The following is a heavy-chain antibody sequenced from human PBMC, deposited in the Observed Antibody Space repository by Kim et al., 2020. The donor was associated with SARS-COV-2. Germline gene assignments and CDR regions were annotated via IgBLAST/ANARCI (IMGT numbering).Heavy chain of an antibody. CDR1: GFTFSSYA. CDR2: ISGSGGST. CDR3: AKYPTHTDGYVWGSRD. V-gene: IGHV3-23*01. J-gene: IGHJ4*02. D-gene: IGHD3-16*01. Sequence: GGSLRLSCAASGFTFSSYAMSWVRQAPGKGLEWVSAISGSGGSTYYADSVKGRFTISRDNSKNTLYLQMNSLRAEDTAVYYCAKYPTHTDGYVWGSRDWGQGTLVTVSS.